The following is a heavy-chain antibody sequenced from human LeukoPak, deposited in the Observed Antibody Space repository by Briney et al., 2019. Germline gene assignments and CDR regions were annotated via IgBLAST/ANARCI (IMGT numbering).Heavy chain of an antibody. V-gene: IGHV1-69*13. CDR3: ARGFGITIDY. CDR1: GYTFTGYY. J-gene: IGHJ4*02. D-gene: IGHD3-10*01. Sequence: SVKVSCKASGYTFTGYYMHWVRQAPGQGLEWMGGIIPIFGTANYAQKFQGRVTITADESTSTAYMELSSLRSEDTAVYYCARGFGITIDYWGQGTLVTVSS. CDR2: IIPIFGTA.